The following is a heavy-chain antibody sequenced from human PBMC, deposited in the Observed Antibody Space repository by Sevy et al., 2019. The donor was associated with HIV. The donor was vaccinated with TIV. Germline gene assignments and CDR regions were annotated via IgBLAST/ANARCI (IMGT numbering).Heavy chain of an antibody. Sequence: GGSLRLSCAASGFTFSSYSMNWVRQAPGKGLEWVSSISSSSSYIYYADPVKGRFTISRDNAKNSLYLQMNSLRAEDTAVYYCARDGRGWGQFDYWGQGTLVTVSS. D-gene: IGHD6-19*01. CDR1: GFTFSSYS. CDR2: ISSSSSYI. CDR3: ARDGRGWGQFDY. J-gene: IGHJ4*02. V-gene: IGHV3-21*01.